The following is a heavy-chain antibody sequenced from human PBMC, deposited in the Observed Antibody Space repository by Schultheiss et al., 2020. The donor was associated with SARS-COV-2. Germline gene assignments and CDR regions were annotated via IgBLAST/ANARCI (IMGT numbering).Heavy chain of an antibody. D-gene: IGHD5-18*01. Sequence: GGSLRLSCAASGFTFSSYAMSWVRQAPGKGLEWVANIKQDGSEKYYVDSVKGRFTISRDNAKNSLYLQMNSLRAEDTAVYYCAKGDLPIQLWLNYFDYWGQGTLVTVSS. J-gene: IGHJ4*02. CDR2: IKQDGSEK. CDR3: AKGDLPIQLWLNYFDY. CDR1: GFTFSSYA. V-gene: IGHV3-7*03.